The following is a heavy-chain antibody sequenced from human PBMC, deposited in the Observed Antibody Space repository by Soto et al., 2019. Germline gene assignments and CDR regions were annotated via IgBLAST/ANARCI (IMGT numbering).Heavy chain of an antibody. J-gene: IGHJ4*01. CDR3: AASLIPVMIPPHAFAQLSFVF. CDR1: GVSITDYY. CDR2: IYYSGVP. D-gene: IGHD3-16*01. V-gene: IGHV4-59*01. Sequence: AETLSLTCTVSGVSITDYYRSWIRQAPGKGLESMGYIYYSGVPFYNPSLVRQATISRYTSSSQFSLNLYCVTSAYTAVYYCAASLIPVMIPPHAFAQLSFVFWG.